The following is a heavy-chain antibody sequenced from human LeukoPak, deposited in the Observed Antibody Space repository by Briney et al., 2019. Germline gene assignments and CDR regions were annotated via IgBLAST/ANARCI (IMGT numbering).Heavy chain of an antibody. V-gene: IGHV4-39*07. CDR3: ARVNDCSGSSCFSRWFDP. CDR2: LYYGGSP. Sequence: PSGTLSLTCTVSGASISNSDFYWGWIRQPPGKGLEWIGTLYYGGSPLYNASLTSRVSMSVETSKNQFSLRLSSVTAADTAVYYCARVNDCSGSSCFSRWFDPWGQGTLITVSS. D-gene: IGHD2-15*01. CDR1: GASISNSDFY. J-gene: IGHJ5*02.